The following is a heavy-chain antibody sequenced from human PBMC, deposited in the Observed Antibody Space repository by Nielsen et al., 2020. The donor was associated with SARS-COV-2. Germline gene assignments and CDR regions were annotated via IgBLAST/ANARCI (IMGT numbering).Heavy chain of an antibody. CDR1: GFTFSDYF. Sequence: GESLKISCAASGFTFSDYFISWIRQAPGKGLEWLSDISYTSSYTNYADSVKGRFIISRDNAKNSVFLQMNSLRAEDTAVYYCARDLRSPYYYIDVWGKGATVTVSS. CDR3: ARDLRSPYYYIDV. J-gene: IGHJ6*03. CDR2: ISYTSSYT. V-gene: IGHV3-11*06. D-gene: IGHD6-19*01.